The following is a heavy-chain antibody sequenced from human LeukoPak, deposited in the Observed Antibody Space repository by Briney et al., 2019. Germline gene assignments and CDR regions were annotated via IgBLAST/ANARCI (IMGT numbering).Heavy chain of an antibody. Sequence: SETLSLTCAVSGGSFSGYYWSWIRQPPGKGLEWIGEINHSGSTNYNPSLKSRVTISVDTSKNQFSLKLSSVTAADTAVYYCARPRAGGNDAFDIWGQGTMVTVSS. CDR1: GGSFSGYY. J-gene: IGHJ3*02. CDR3: ARPRAGGNDAFDI. D-gene: IGHD4-23*01. CDR2: INHSGST. V-gene: IGHV4-34*01.